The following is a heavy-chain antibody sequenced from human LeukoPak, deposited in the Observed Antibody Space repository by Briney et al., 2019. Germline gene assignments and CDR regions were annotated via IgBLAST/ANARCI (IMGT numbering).Heavy chain of an antibody. CDR3: ARDCGGDSXLGAF. CDR2: VYYSGTT. Sequence: SETLSLTCSVSGGSIHTYYWTWIRQPPGKGLEWIGNVYYSGTTYYNPSLKSRLTISVDTSKNQFSLKLNSVTAADTAVYFCARDCGGDSXLGAF. CDR1: GGSIHTYY. V-gene: IGHV4-59*13. J-gene: IGHJ3*01. D-gene: IGHD2-21*02.